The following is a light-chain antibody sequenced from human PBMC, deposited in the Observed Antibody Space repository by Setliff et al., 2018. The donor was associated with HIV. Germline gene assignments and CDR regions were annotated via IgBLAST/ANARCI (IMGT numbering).Light chain of an antibody. CDR2: DVI. CDR1: SSDVGGYYS. CDR3: SSYSSSNTYVV. Sequence: SVLTQPASVSGSPGQSITISCTGISSDVGGYYSVSWYQQHPGKAPKLMIYDVINRPSGVSNRFSGSKSGNTASLTISGLQPEDEADYSCSSYSSSNTYVVFGGGTKVTVL. V-gene: IGLV2-14*03. J-gene: IGLJ2*01.